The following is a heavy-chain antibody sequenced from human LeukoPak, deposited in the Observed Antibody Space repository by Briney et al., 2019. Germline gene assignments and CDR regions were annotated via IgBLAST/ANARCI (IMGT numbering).Heavy chain of an antibody. J-gene: IGHJ4*02. CDR3: ARTSLGAFDY. Sequence: SGPALVKPTQPLTLTCTFSGFSLSTSGMRVSWIRQPPGKALEWLARIDWDDDKFYSTSLKTRLTISKDTSENEVVLTMTNMDPVDTATYYCARTSLGAFDYWGQGTLVTVSS. CDR2: IDWDDDK. V-gene: IGHV2-70*04. D-gene: IGHD1-26*01. CDR1: GFSLSTSGMR.